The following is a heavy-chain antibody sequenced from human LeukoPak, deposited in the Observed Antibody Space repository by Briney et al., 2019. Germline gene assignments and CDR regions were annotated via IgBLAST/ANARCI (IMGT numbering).Heavy chain of an antibody. CDR2: IYHSGST. J-gene: IGHJ4*02. Sequence: SSETLSLTCTVSGYSISSGYYWGWIRQPPGKGLEWIGSIYHSGSTYYNPSLKSRVTISVDTSKNQFSLKLSSVTAADTAVYYCASSSSSWYYGVDYWGQGTLVTVSS. V-gene: IGHV4-38-2*02. CDR1: GYSISSGYY. CDR3: ASSSSSWYYGVDY. D-gene: IGHD6-13*01.